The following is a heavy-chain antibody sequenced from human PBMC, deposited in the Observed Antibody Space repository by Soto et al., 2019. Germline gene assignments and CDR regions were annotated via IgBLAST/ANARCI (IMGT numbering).Heavy chain of an antibody. J-gene: IGHJ3*02. CDR1: GFTLSVYW. CDR2: IKQDGSER. Sequence: EVQLVESGGGLVQPGGSLRLSCAASGFTLSVYWMNWVRQAPGKGLEWVANIKQDGSERNYVDSVKGRFTISRDNAKNSLYLQMNSLGDDDQAVDYCLINTSAFGMCGQGTRVTVSS. CDR3: LINTSAFGM. D-gene: IGHD3-22*01. V-gene: IGHV3-7*01.